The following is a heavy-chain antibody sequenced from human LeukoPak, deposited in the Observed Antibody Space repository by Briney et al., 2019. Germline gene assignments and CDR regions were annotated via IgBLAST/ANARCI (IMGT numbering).Heavy chain of an antibody. CDR3: AKGFYYCSDGCPQYYYYMDV. V-gene: IGHV3-30*02. J-gene: IGHJ6*03. D-gene: IGHD2-15*01. Sequence: PGGSLRLSCAASGFTFSSYGMHWVRQAPGKGLEWVAFIRYDGSDKYYADSVKGRFTISRDNSENTLYLQMNSLGPEDTAVYYCAKGFYYCSDGCPQYYYYMDVWGKGTTVIVSS. CDR2: IRYDGSDK. CDR1: GFTFSSYG.